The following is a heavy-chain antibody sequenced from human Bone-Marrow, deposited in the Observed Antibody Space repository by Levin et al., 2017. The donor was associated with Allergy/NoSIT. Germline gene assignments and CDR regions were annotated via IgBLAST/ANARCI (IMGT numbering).Heavy chain of an antibody. CDR1: GFSFSSYA. D-gene: IGHD2-2*01. Sequence: GGSLRLPCAASGFSFSSYAMSWVRQAPGKGLEWVSAISGGGGSTYYADAVKGRLTISRDNSKNTLYLQMNSLRVEDTALYYCAKAHIVVNAAAIRSFDDWGQGTLVTVSS. CDR2: ISGGGGST. J-gene: IGHJ4*02. CDR3: AKAHIVVNAAAIRSFDD. V-gene: IGHV3-23*01.